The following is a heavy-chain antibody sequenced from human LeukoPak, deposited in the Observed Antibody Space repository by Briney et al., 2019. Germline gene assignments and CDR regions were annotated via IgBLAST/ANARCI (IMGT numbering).Heavy chain of an antibody. CDR2: IYSGGST. Sequence: GGSLRLSCAASGFTVGSNYMSWVRQAPGKGLEWVSVIYSGGSTYYADSVKGRFTISRDNSKNTLYLQMNSLRAEDTAVYYCARDSGLFYYFDYWGQGTLVTVSS. D-gene: IGHD3-10*01. J-gene: IGHJ4*02. CDR3: ARDSGLFYYFDY. CDR1: GFTVGSNY. V-gene: IGHV3-66*02.